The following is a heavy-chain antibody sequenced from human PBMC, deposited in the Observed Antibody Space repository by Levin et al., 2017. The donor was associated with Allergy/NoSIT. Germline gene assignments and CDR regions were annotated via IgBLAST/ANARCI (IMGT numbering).Heavy chain of an antibody. CDR3: ARGDIVVVVAALADDMDV. D-gene: IGHD2-15*01. CDR2: ISYDGSNK. Sequence: GGSLRLSCAASGFTFSSYAMHWVRQAPGKGLEWVAVISYDGSNKYYADSVKGRFTISRDNSKNTLYLQMNSLRAEDTAVYYCARGDIVVVVAALADDMDVWGQGTTVTVSS. V-gene: IGHV3-30-3*01. J-gene: IGHJ6*02. CDR1: GFTFSSYA.